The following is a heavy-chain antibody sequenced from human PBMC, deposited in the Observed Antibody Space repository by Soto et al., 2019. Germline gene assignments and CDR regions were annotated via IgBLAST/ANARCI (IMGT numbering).Heavy chain of an antibody. J-gene: IGHJ4*02. V-gene: IGHV1-69*08. CDR2: VIPILGIA. CDR1: GGTFSSYT. Sequence: QVQLVQSGAEVKKPGSSVKVSCKASGGTFSSYTISWVRQAPGQGLEWMGRVIPILGIANYAQKFQGRVTITADKSTSTAYMELSSLRSEDTAVYDCARDYCSGGSCYSGYWGQGTLVTVSS. CDR3: ARDYCSGGSCYSGY. D-gene: IGHD2-15*01.